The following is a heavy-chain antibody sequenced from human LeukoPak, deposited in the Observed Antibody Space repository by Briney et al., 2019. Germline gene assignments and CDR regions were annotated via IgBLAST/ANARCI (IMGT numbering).Heavy chain of an antibody. D-gene: IGHD6-13*01. J-gene: IGHJ5*02. CDR2: ISAYDGNT. CDR1: GYTFTSYG. V-gene: IGHV1-18*01. CDR3: ARQRGPEVAAAGVSVCFDP. Sequence: ASVQVSSKASGYTFTSYGISWVRQAPGQGLEWMGWISAYDGNTNYAQKLQGRVTMTTDTSTSTAYMELRSLRADDTAVYYCARQRGPEVAAAGVSVCFDPWGQGTLVTVSS.